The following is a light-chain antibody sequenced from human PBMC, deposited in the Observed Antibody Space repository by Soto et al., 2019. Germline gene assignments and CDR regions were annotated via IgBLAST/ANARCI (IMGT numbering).Light chain of an antibody. CDR1: SGDVGGYNY. CDR3: SSFTSINTWV. J-gene: IGLJ3*02. Sequence: QSALTQPASVSGSPGQSITISCTGTSGDVGGYNYVSWYQQHPGKAPKHMIYEVSNRPSGVSNRFSGSKSGNTASLTISGLQTEDEADYYCSSFTSINTWVFCGGTKLTVL. CDR2: EVS. V-gene: IGLV2-14*01.